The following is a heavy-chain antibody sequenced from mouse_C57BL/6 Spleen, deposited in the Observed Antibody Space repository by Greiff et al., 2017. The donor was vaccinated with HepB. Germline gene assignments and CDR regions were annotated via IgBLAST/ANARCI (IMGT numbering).Heavy chain of an antibody. CDR2: ISSGSSTI. V-gene: IGHV5-17*01. Sequence: EVMLVESGGGLVKPGGSLKLSCAASGFTFSDYGMHWVRQAPEKGLEWVAYISSGSSTIYYADTVKGRFTISRDNAKNTLFLQMTSLRSEDTAMYYCASGGYYYGSSNWYFDVWGTGTTVTVSS. CDR3: ASGGYYYGSSNWYFDV. CDR1: GFTFSDYG. D-gene: IGHD1-1*01. J-gene: IGHJ1*03.